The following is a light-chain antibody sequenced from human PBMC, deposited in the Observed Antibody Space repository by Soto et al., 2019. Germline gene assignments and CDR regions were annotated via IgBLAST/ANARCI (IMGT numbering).Light chain of an antibody. Sequence: PGERATLSCRASQSVSSNYLAWYQQKPGQAPRLLIYGASSRATGIPDRFSGSGSGTDFTLTISRLEPEDFAVYYCQQYGSSPFTFGPGTKVDIK. CDR2: GAS. CDR3: QQYGSSPFT. J-gene: IGKJ3*01. CDR1: QSVSSNY. V-gene: IGKV3-20*01.